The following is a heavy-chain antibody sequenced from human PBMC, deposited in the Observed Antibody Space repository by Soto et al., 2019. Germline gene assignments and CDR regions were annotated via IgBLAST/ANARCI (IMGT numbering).Heavy chain of an antibody. CDR1: GGSISSGCYS. V-gene: IGHV4-30-2*01. CDR3: ARSPDSSGYYPRWYYYGMDV. J-gene: IGHJ6*02. D-gene: IGHD3-22*01. Sequence: SETLSLTCAVSGGSISSGCYSWSWIRQPPGKGLEWIGYIYHSGSTYYNPSLKSRVTISVDKSKNQFSLKLSSVTAADTAVYYCARSPDSSGYYPRWYYYGMDVWGQGTTVTVSS. CDR2: IYHSGST.